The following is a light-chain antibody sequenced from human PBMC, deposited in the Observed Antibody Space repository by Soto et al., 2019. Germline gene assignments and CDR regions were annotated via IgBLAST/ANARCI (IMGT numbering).Light chain of an antibody. J-gene: IGKJ4*01. CDR2: KAS. V-gene: IGKV1-5*03. Sequence: DIQMTQSHSTLSASVGDRVTITCRASQSISSWLAWYQQKPGKAPKLLIYKASSLESGVPSRFSGSGSGTEFTLTISSLQPDDFATYYCQQYDRSPVTFGGGTKVEIK. CDR3: QQYDRSPVT. CDR1: QSISSW.